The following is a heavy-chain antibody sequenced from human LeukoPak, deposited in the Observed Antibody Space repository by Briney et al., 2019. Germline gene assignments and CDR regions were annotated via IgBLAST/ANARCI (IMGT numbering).Heavy chain of an antibody. D-gene: IGHD6-19*01. Sequence: HPGGSLRLSCTASGFTFSRYWMGWVRQAPGKGLEWVANRNEDGNKKYYVDSVKGRFTISRDNTKKSLYLQMNSLRPEDTAVYYCARDSPLGGSGLDYWGQGTLVTVSS. CDR3: ARDSPLGGSGLDY. CDR2: RNEDGNKK. V-gene: IGHV3-7*03. CDR1: GFTFSRYW. J-gene: IGHJ4*02.